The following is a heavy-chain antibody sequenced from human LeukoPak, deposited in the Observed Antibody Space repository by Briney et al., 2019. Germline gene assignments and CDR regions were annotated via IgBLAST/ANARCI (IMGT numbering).Heavy chain of an antibody. V-gene: IGHV3-72*01. CDR2: TSNKDNSYTP. CDR3: ARSGSYGDHGAFDI. D-gene: IGHD1-26*01. CDR1: GFTFSDHY. J-gene: IGHJ3*02. Sequence: PGGSLTLSCAASGFTFSDHYMDWVRQAPGKGLEGVGRTSNKDNSYTPEDAASVKGRLSSSRDDSKISLYRQMNSLKTEDTAVYYCARSGSYGDHGAFDIWGQGTMVTVSS.